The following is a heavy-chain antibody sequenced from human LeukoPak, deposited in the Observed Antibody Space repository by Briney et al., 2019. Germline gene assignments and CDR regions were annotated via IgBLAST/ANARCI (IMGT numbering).Heavy chain of an antibody. CDR1: GYTFTGYY. CDR2: INPNSGGT. V-gene: IGHV1-2*02. J-gene: IGHJ5*02. D-gene: IGHD4-17*01. Sequence: ASVKVSCKASGYTFTGYYMHWVRQAPGQGLEWMGWINPNSGGTNYAQKFQGRVTMTRDTSISTAYMDLRSLRSDDTAFYYCAREGADDHGRLQWFDPWGQGTLVTVSS. CDR3: AREGADDHGRLQWFDP.